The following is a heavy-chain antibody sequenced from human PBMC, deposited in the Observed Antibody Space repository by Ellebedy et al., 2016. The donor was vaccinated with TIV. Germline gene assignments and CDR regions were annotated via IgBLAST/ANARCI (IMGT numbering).Heavy chain of an antibody. CDR2: IGAGGSDV. V-gene: IGHV3-21*01. D-gene: IGHD3-10*01. CDR3: VRFPRGAPFADYYYYMDV. CDR1: GFAFSGFA. Sequence: GESLKISCATSGFAFSGFAMNWVRQAPGKGLEWVSYIGAGGSDVFYTDSVRGRFAISRDDAKTSIYLQMNSLRVEDTAVYYCVRFPRGAPFADYYYYMDVWGEGTTVTVSS. J-gene: IGHJ6*03.